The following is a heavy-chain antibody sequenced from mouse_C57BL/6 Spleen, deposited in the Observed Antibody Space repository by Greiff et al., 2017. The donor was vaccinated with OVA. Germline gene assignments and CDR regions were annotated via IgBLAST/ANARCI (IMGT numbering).Heavy chain of an antibody. CDR2: IYPGNSDT. V-gene: IGHV1-5*01. D-gene: IGHD1-1*01. J-gene: IGHJ3*01. CDR3: TRSDYYYGSSPAWFAY. CDR1: GYTFTSYW. Sequence: VQLQQSGTVLARPGASVKMSCKTSGYTFTSYWMHWVKQRPGQGLEWIGAIYPGNSDTSYNQKFKGKAKLTAVTSASTAYMELSSLTNEDSAVYYCTRSDYYYGSSPAWFAYWGQGTLVTVSA.